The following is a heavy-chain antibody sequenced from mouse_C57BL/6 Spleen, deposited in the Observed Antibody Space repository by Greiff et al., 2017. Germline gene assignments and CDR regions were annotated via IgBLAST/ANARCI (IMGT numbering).Heavy chain of an antibody. CDR1: GFTFSDYG. Sequence: EVKLMESGGGLVKPGGSLKLSCAASGFTFSDYGMHWVRQAPEQGLEWVAYISSGSSTIYYADTVKGRFTISRDNAKNTLFLQMTSLRSEDTAMYYCARGGPSPRYWGEGTTLTVSS. CDR3: ARGGPSPRY. D-gene: IGHD3-1*01. V-gene: IGHV5-17*01. CDR2: ISSGSSTI. J-gene: IGHJ2*01.